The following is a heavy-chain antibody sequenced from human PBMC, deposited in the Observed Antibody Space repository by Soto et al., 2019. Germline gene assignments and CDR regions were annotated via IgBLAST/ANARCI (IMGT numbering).Heavy chain of an antibody. D-gene: IGHD1-26*01. CDR2: INPNSGGT. V-gene: IGHV1-2*02. Sequence: QVQLVQSGAEVKKHGASVKVSCKASGYTFTGYYMHWVRQAPGQGLYWMGWINPNSGGTNYAQKFQGRVTMTRDTSISTAYMELSRLRSDDTAVYYCARGGMSGSYNNWFDPWGQGTLVTVSS. CDR3: ARGGMSGSYNNWFDP. J-gene: IGHJ5*02. CDR1: GYTFTGYY.